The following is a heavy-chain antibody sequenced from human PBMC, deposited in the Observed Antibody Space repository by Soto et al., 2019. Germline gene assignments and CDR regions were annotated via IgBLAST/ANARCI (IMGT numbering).Heavy chain of an antibody. D-gene: IGHD6-19*01. J-gene: IGHJ4*02. CDR1: GGSINSGGYS. V-gene: IGHV4-30-2*01. Sequence: QLQLQESGSGLVKPSQTLSLTCAVSGGSINSGGYSWSWIRQPPGKGLEWIGYIYHSGSTYYNPSLRGRVTISVDRAKNQFSLKLSSVTAAETAVYGARAGGLGAVAADYWGQGTLVTVSS. CDR3: RAGGLGAVAADY. CDR2: IYHSGST.